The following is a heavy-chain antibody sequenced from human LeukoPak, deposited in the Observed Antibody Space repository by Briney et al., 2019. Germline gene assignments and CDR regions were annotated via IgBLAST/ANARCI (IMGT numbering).Heavy chain of an antibody. D-gene: IGHD2/OR15-2a*01. J-gene: IGHJ4*02. V-gene: IGHV4-39*01. CDR2: TYYSGST. CDR3: ARHFVRRGANSYFDY. Sequence: PSETLSLTCTVSGGSISSSSYYWGWIRQPPGKGLEWIGSTYYSGSTYYNPSLKSRVTISVDTSKNQFSLKLSSVTAADTAVYYCARHFVRRGANSYFDYWGQGTLVTVSS. CDR1: GGSISSSSYY.